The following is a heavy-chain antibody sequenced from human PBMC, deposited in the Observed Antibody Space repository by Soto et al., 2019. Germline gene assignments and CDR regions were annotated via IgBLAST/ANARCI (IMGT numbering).Heavy chain of an antibody. CDR2: IIPRSATS. J-gene: IGHJ6*02. D-gene: IGHD3-10*01. CDR3: ARVPTLNRAFYYYQGMDV. V-gene: IGHV1-69*13. CDR1: GDTFSTYT. Sequence: ASVKVSCKASGDTFSTYTITWMRHAPGQGLEWMGGIIPRSATSNYAQKFQGRVTMTADESTGTAYMELASLRSEDTAIFYCARVPTLNRAFYYYQGMDVWGQGTAVTVSS.